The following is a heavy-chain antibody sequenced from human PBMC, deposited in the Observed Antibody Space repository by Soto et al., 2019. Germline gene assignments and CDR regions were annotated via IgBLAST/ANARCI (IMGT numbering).Heavy chain of an antibody. CDR1: GFKFDDYA. CDR3: AKAVFDSLSGTSDYLFDN. J-gene: IGHJ4*02. CDR2: ITWSGGTI. D-gene: IGHD2-15*01. V-gene: IGHV3-9*01. Sequence: EVQLVESGGGLVQPGRSLRLSCAASGFKFDDYAMHWVRQAPGKGLEWVSGITWSGGTIGYADAVKGRFTISRDNAKTSLYLQLNSLRPEDTAFYYCAKAVFDSLSGTSDYLFDNWGQGTLVTVSS.